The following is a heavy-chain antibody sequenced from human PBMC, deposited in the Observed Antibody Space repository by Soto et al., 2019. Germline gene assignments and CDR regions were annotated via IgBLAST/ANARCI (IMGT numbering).Heavy chain of an antibody. Sequence: QVQLVESGGDLVKPGGSLRLSCAASGYTFSDYYMSWIRQAPGKGLEWISYIGTSGTKIYYADSVKGRFTITRDNAKNSLYLEMNSLRDEDTAVYYCASHYDMWSGYLSPVDYWGQGTLVTVS. CDR1: GYTFSDYY. D-gene: IGHD3-3*01. CDR3: ASHYDMWSGYLSPVDY. V-gene: IGHV3-11*01. CDR2: IGTSGTKI. J-gene: IGHJ4*02.